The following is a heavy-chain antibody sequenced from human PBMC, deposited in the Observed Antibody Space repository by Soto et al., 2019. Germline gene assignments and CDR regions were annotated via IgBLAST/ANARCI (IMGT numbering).Heavy chain of an antibody. Sequence: SETLSLTCTFSGDSITSIDYYWAWIRQPPGKGPEWIGTIYYSGSTYYSPSLKSRVTLSLDPSKNQFSLKLRSVTAEDTAVYSGAASKAWIQFVFDPWSQGSRVTV. D-gene: IGHD5-18*01. V-gene: IGHV4-39*01. CDR2: IYYSGST. J-gene: IGHJ5*02. CDR1: GDSITSIDYY. CDR3: AASKAWIQFVFDP.